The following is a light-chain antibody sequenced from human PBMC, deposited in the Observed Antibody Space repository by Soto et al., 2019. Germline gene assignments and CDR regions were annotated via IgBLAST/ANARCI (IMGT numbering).Light chain of an antibody. CDR2: DVS. CDR1: SSDVGNYNY. Sequence: QSVLTQPASVSGSPGQSITISCTGTSSDVGNYNYVSWYQQHPGKAPKLMIYDVSNRPSGVSSRFSGSKSGNTASLTISGLQAEDEADYYCTSYIATSTSYVFGTGTKVTVL. CDR3: TSYIATSTSYV. V-gene: IGLV2-14*01. J-gene: IGLJ1*01.